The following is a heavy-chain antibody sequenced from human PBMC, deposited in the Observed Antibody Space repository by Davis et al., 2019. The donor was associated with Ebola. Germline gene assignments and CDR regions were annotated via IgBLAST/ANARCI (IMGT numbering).Heavy chain of an antibody. V-gene: IGHV4-59*01. D-gene: IGHD6-19*01. CDR3: ARDQFRGNGWYNWFDP. J-gene: IGHJ5*02. CDR1: GGSISSYY. Sequence: SETLSLTCTVSGGSISSYYWSWIRQPPGKGLEWIGYIYYSGSTNYNPSLKSRVTISVDTSKNQFSLKLSSVTAADTAVYYCARDQFRGNGWYNWFDPWGQGTLVTVSS. CDR2: IYYSGST.